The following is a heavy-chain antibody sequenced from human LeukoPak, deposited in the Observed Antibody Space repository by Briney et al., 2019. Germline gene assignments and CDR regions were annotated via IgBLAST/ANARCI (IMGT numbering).Heavy chain of an antibody. J-gene: IGHJ3*01. Sequence: GGSLRLSCSASGFAFSKFWMSWARQAPGKGLEWVADIKQGGDEKYYVDSVKGRFTISRDDAKDSLYLQMNSLRVEDTAVYYCVRDGEGLDFWGQGTTVIVSS. CDR3: VRDGEGLDF. CDR2: IKQGGDEK. D-gene: IGHD2-21*01. V-gene: IGHV3-7*01. CDR1: GFAFSKFW.